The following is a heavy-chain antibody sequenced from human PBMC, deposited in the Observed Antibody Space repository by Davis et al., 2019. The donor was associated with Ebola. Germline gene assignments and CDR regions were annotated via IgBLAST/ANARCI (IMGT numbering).Heavy chain of an antibody. CDR2: ISGSGAST. J-gene: IGHJ4*02. CDR3: ARQRSRSYSLDY. V-gene: IGHV3-23*01. CDR1: GFTFSNYV. Sequence: GESLKISCAASGFTFSNYVLNWVRQAPGKGLEWVAGISGSGASTYYADSVKGRFTISRDNSKNTLYLQMNSLRAEDTAVYYCARQRSRSYSLDYWGQGTLVTVSS. D-gene: IGHD1-26*01.